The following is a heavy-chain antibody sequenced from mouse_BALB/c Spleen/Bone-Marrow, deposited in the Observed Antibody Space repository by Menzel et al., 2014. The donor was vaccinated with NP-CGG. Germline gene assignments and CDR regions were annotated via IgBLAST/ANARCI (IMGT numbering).Heavy chain of an antibody. V-gene: IGHV1S29*02. CDR2: IYPYNGGT. J-gene: IGHJ2*01. Sequence: DVQLVEPGPELVNPGASVKISCKASGYTFTVYIMHWVKQSHGKSLEWIGYIYPYNGGTGYNQKFKSKATLTVDNSSSTAYMELRSLTSEDSAVYYCARLGRDYWGQGTTLTVSS. CDR3: ARLGRDY. CDR1: GYTFTVYI. D-gene: IGHD4-1*01.